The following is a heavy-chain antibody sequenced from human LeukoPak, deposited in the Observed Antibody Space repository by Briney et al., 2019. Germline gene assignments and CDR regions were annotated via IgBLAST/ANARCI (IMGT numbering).Heavy chain of an antibody. CDR3: ARVHNYDILTGYE. CDR1: GGTFSSYA. J-gene: IGHJ4*02. V-gene: IGHV1-69*05. CDR2: IIPIFGTA. Sequence: SVKVSCKASGGTFSSYAISWVRQAPGQGLEWMGRIIPIFGTANYAQKFQGRVTITTDESTSTAYMELSSLRSEDTAVYYCARVHNYDILTGYEWGQGTLVAVSS. D-gene: IGHD3-9*01.